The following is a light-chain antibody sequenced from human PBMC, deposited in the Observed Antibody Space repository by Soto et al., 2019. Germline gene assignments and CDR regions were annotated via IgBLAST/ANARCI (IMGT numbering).Light chain of an antibody. J-gene: IGKJ3*01. CDR3: QQYGSSPPFT. CDR1: QSVSSSY. Sequence: ELVLTQSPGTLSLSPGDRATLSCRASQSVSSSYLAWYKQKPGQAPRRLIYGASSRATGIPDRFSGSGSVTDFTRTISRLEPEDFAVYYCQQYGSSPPFTFGPGTKVDIK. V-gene: IGKV3-20*01. CDR2: GAS.